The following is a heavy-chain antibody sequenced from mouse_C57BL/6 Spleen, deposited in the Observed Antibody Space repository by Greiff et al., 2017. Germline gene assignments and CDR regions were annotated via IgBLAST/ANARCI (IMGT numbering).Heavy chain of an antibody. V-gene: IGHV1-77*01. CDR2: IGPGSGST. D-gene: IGHD2-2*01. J-gene: IGHJ3*01. CDR1: GYTFTDYY. CDR3: ARSKDYYGYDAWLAY. Sequence: VQLQQSGAELVKPGASVKISCKASGYTFTDYYINWVKQRPGQGLEWIGKIGPGSGSTYYNEKFKGKATLTADKSSSTAYMQLSSLTSEDSAVYFCARSKDYYGYDAWLAYWGQGTLVTVSA.